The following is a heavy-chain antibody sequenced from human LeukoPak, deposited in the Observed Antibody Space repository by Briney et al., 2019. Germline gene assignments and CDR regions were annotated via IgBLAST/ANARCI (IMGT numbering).Heavy chain of an antibody. D-gene: IGHD6-13*01. CDR3: AKSIRGIADFDY. CDR2: ISYDGSNK. CDR1: GFTFSSYG. J-gene: IGHJ4*02. V-gene: IGHV3-30*18. Sequence: GRSLRLSCAASGFTFSSYGMHWVRQAPGKGLEWVAVISYDGSNKYYADSVKGRSTISRDNSKNTLYLQMNSLRAEDTAVYYCAKSIRGIADFDYWGQGTLVTVSS.